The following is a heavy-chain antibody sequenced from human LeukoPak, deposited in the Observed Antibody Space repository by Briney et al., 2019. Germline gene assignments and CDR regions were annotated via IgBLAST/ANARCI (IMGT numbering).Heavy chain of an antibody. J-gene: IGHJ4*02. D-gene: IGHD6-13*01. CDR2: IYYSGST. V-gene: IGHV4-59*12. CDR1: GGSISSYY. CDR3: ARDDSSSPYYFDY. Sequence: SETLSLTCTVSGGSISSYYWSWIRQPPGKGLEWIEYIYYSGSTNYNPSLKSRVTISVDTSKNQFSLKLSSVTAADTAVYYCARDDSSSPYYFDYWGQGTLVTVSS.